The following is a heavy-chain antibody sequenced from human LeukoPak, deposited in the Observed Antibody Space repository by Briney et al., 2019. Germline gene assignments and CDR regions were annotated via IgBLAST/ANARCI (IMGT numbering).Heavy chain of an antibody. V-gene: IGHV4-39*01. D-gene: IGHD6-19*01. CDR2: IYYSGST. J-gene: IGHJ4*02. CDR3: ARLDSSGPNDY. CDR1: GGSISSGGYY. Sequence: SETLSLTCTVSGGSISSGGYYLVWIRQPPGKGLEWIGSIYYSGSTYHNPSLKSRVTISVDTSKNQFSLKLNSVTAADTAVYYCARLDSSGPNDYWGQGTLVIVSS.